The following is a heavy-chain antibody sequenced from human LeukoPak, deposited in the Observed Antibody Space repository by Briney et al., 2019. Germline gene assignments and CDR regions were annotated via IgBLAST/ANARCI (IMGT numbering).Heavy chain of an antibody. V-gene: IGHV5-51*01. CDR2: IYPHDSDT. D-gene: IGHD6-19*01. CDR1: GYKFTDYW. Sequence: GESLKISCQGFGYKFTDYWIGWVRQMPGKGLERMGIIYPHDSDTRYSPSFQGHVTISADKSISTAYLQWSSLKASDTAMYYCARPRAYSTGSYYFDYWGQGVLVTVSS. J-gene: IGHJ4*02. CDR3: ARPRAYSTGSYYFDY.